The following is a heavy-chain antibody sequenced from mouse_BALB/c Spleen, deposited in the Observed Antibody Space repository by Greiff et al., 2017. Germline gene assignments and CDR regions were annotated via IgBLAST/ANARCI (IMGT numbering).Heavy chain of an antibody. CDR2: IDPENGNT. CDR1: GFNIKDYY. Sequence: EVKLVESGAELVRPGALVKLSCKASGFNIKDYYMHWVKQRPEQGLEWIGWIDPENGNTIYDPKFQGKASITADTSSNTAYLQLSSLTSEDTAVYYCARVGKGNAMDYWGQGTSVTVSS. J-gene: IGHJ4*01. CDR3: ARVGKGNAMDY. V-gene: IGHV14-1*02.